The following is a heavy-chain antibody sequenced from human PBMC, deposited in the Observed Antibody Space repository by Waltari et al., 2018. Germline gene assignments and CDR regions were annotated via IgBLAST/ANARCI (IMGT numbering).Heavy chain of an antibody. D-gene: IGHD6-13*01. Sequence: QVQLVESGGGVVQPGRSLRLSCAASGFTFSSYGMPWVRQAPGKGLEWVAVIWYDGSNKYYADSVKGRFTISRDNSKNTLYLQMNSLRAEDTAVYYCVAIAAAGSWFDPWGQGTLVTVSS. CDR3: VAIAAAGSWFDP. CDR1: GFTFSSYG. CDR2: IWYDGSNK. V-gene: IGHV3-33*01. J-gene: IGHJ5*02.